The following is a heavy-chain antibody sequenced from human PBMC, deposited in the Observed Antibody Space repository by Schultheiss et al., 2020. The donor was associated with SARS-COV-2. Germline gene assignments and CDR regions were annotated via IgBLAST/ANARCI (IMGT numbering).Heavy chain of an antibody. CDR2: ISVYNGDT. D-gene: IGHD3-3*01. V-gene: IGHV1-18*01. Sequence: ASVKVSCKTSGYTSTNYGITWVRQAPGQGLEWMGWISVYNGDTKYAQKVQGRVTTTTDTSTSTAYMELSSLRSEDTAVYYCARDRYDFWSGYVSYWYFDLWGRGTLVTVSS. CDR3: ARDRYDFWSGYVSYWYFDL. J-gene: IGHJ2*01. CDR1: GYTSTNYG.